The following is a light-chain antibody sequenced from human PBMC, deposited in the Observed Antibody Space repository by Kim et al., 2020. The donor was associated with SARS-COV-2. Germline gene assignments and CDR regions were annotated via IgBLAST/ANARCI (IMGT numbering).Light chain of an antibody. CDR1: QSVSSY. J-gene: IGKJ2*01. V-gene: IGKV3-11*01. Sequence: EIVLTQSPGILSLSPGEGATLSCRASQSVSSYVAWYQYKPGQAPRLLIYDASKRATGIPDRFSGRGFGTDFTLTISSLQPEDFAVYYCQQRKNWATFGQGTKLEIK. CDR3: QQRKNWAT. CDR2: DAS.